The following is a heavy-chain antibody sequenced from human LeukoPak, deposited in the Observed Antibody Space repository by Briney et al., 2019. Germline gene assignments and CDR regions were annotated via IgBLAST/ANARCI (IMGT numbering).Heavy chain of an antibody. CDR1: VGSISSGNW. CDR2: IYHNGTL. Sequence: PSETLSLTCAVSVGSISSGNWWTWVRQSPGKGLEWIGEIYHNGTLNYNPSLESRVTISVDASRSQFSLRVTSVTAADTAVYFCARRRYGSSWTDSWGQGTLVTVSS. J-gene: IGHJ4*02. D-gene: IGHD5-24*01. CDR3: ARRRYGSSWTDS. V-gene: IGHV4-4*02.